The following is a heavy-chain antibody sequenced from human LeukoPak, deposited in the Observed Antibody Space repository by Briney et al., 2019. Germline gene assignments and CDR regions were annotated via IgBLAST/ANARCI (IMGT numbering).Heavy chain of an antibody. Sequence: GGSLRLSCAASGFTFDDHAMHWVRQAPGKGLEWVSGISWNSGSIGYADSVKGRFTISRDNAKNSLYLQVNSLRAEDMALYYCTKGRLSGFSGGVIDYWGQGTLVTVSS. J-gene: IGHJ4*02. CDR3: TKGRLSGFSGGVIDY. D-gene: IGHD6-19*01. CDR2: ISWNSGSI. CDR1: GFTFDDHA. V-gene: IGHV3-9*03.